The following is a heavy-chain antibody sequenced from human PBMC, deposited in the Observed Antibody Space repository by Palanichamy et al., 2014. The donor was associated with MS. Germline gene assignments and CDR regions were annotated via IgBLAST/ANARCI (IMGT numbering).Heavy chain of an antibody. CDR2: INSDGSST. CDR3: ARVATGIPPEH. Sequence: EVQLVESGGGLVQPGGSLRLSCAASGFTFSSYWMHWVRQGSGKGLMWVSRINSDGSSTSYADSVKGRFTISRDNAKNTLYLQMNSLRADDTAVYYCARVATGIPPEHWGQGALVTVSS. J-gene: IGHJ4*02. CDR1: GFTFSSYW. D-gene: IGHD2-8*02. V-gene: IGHV3-74*01.